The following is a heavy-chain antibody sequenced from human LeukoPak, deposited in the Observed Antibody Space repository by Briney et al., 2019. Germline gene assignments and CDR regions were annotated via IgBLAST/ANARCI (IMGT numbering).Heavy chain of an antibody. CDR1: GGSISSSSYY. D-gene: IGHD3-3*01. CDR3: ASNFNFGVVGFDY. J-gene: IGHJ4*02. Sequence: PSETLSLTCTVSGGSISSSSYYWGWIRQPPGKGLEWIGSIYYSGSTYYNPSLKSRVTISVDTSKNQFSLKLSSVTAADTAVYYCASNFNFGVVGFDYWGQGTLVTVSS. V-gene: IGHV4-39*01. CDR2: IYYSGST.